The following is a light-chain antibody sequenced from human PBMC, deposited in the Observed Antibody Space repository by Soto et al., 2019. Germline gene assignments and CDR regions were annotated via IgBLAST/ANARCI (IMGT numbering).Light chain of an antibody. CDR2: DSS. J-gene: IGKJ3*01. CDR3: QQYDDWHLS. V-gene: IGKV3-15*01. Sequence: TQSPATLSVSPGERATLSCRASQSVGTSLAWYQQKPGQAPRLLMLDSSTRAAGVPAKLSGSGAGTEFTLTISRLQSEDFAIFFGQQYDDWHLSFGPGTRVEI. CDR1: QSVGTS.